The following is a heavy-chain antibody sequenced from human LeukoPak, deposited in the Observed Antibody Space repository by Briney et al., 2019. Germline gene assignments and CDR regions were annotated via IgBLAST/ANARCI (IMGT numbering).Heavy chain of an antibody. Sequence: GGSLRLSCAASGFTFSSYGMHWVHQAPGKGLEWVSYISSSGSTIYYADSVKGRFTISRDNAKNSLYLQMNSLRAEDTAVYYCARDRRGGWYLSMDVWGKGTTVTISS. V-gene: IGHV3-48*04. CDR3: ARDRRGGWYLSMDV. CDR2: ISSSGSTI. D-gene: IGHD6-19*01. J-gene: IGHJ6*03. CDR1: GFTFSSYG.